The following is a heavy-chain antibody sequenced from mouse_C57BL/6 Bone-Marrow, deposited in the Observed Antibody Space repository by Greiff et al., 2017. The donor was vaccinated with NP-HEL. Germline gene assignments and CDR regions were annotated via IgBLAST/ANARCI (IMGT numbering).Heavy chain of an antibody. CDR2: INPSSGYT. Sequence: QVQLQQSGAELARPGASVKMSCKASGYTFTSYTMHWVKQRPGQGLEWIGYINPSSGYTKYNQKFKDKATLTADKSSSTAYMELTSLTSEDSAVYYSARSLYGSSPWFAYWGKGTLVTVSA. J-gene: IGHJ3*01. CDR1: GYTFTSYT. V-gene: IGHV1-4*01. CDR3: ARSLYGSSPWFAY. D-gene: IGHD1-1*01.